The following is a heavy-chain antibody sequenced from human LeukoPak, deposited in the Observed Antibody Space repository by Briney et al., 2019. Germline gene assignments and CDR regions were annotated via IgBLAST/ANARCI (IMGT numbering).Heavy chain of an antibody. Sequence: GASVKVSCKASGGTFSSYAISWVRQAPGQGLEWMRWINPNSGGTNYAQKFQGRVTMTRDTSISTAYMEVSRLRSDDTAVYYCARDGNFDIWGQGTMVTVSS. CDR1: GGTFSSYA. J-gene: IGHJ3*02. V-gene: IGHV1-2*02. CDR3: ARDGNFDI. D-gene: IGHD4-23*01. CDR2: INPNSGGT.